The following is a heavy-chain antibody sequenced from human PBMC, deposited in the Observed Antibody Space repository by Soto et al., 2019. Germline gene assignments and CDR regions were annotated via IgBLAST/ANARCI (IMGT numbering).Heavy chain of an antibody. J-gene: IGHJ5*02. Sequence: PSETLSLTCTVSGGSISSYYWSWIRQPPGKGMEWIWYIYYSPTTNYNPSLKSRVTISVDTSKNQFSLKLTSVTAADTAVYYCARALLVTPGHLKWSDPRCPGTLLTLST. D-gene: IGHD2-2*01. V-gene: IGHV4-59*01. CDR1: GGSISSYY. CDR2: IYYSPTT. CDR3: ARALLVTPGHLKWSDP.